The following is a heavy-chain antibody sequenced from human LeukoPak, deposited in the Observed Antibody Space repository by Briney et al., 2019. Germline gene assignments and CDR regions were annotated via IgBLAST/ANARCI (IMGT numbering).Heavy chain of an antibody. CDR2: IGPTGSDR. Sequence: PGGSLRLSCKAPGLTFSTSGFNWVRQAPGKGLEGVASIGPTGSDRYHADSIKGRFTISRDNANNFLYLQMNSLRAEDTAVYYCATETNGRHYDYWGQGTLLTVSS. V-gene: IGHV3-21*06. CDR3: ATETNGRHYDY. J-gene: IGHJ4*02. D-gene: IGHD1-14*01. CDR1: GLTFSTSG.